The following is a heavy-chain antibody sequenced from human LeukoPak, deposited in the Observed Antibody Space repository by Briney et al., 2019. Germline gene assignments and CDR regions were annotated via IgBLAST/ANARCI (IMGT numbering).Heavy chain of an antibody. V-gene: IGHV3-21*01. Sequence: KAGGSLRLSCAASGFTFSSYSMNWVRQAPGKGLEWVSSISSSSSYIYYADSVKGRFTISRDNAKNSLYLQMNSLRAEDTAVYYCARDGASIDYYDSSGYLWGQGTLVTVSS. D-gene: IGHD3-22*01. J-gene: IGHJ4*02. CDR2: ISSSSSYI. CDR1: GFTFSSYS. CDR3: ARDGASIDYYDSSGYL.